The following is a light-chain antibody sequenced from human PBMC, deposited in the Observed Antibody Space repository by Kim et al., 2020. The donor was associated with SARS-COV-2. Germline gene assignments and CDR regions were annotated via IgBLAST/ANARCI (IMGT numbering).Light chain of an antibody. CDR1: QSFTSGY. Sequence: EMVLTQSPGTLSLSPGERATLSCRASQSFTSGYLAWYQQKPGQAPRLLIYGASNRATGIPDRFSGSGSGTDFTLTISRLEPEDFAVYYCQQYVGSPTFGQGTKVDIQ. J-gene: IGKJ2*01. V-gene: IGKV3-20*01. CDR2: GAS. CDR3: QQYVGSPT.